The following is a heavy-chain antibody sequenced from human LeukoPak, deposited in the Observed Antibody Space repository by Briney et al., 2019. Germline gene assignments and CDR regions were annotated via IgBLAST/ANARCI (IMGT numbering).Heavy chain of an antibody. V-gene: IGHV4-31*03. CDR2: IYYSGST. CDR3: ARHTAMEAFDI. D-gene: IGHD5-18*01. Sequence: PSETLSLTCTVSGGSISSGGYYWSWIRQHPGKGLEWIGYIYYSGSTYYNPSLESRVTISVDTSKNQFSLKLSSVTAADTAVYYCARHTAMEAFDIWGQGTMVTVSS. CDR1: GGSISSGGYY. J-gene: IGHJ3*02.